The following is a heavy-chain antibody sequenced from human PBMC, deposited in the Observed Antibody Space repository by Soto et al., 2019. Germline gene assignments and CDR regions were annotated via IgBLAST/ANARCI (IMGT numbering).Heavy chain of an antibody. D-gene: IGHD2-15*01. V-gene: IGHV3-23*01. CDR3: AKGHIVVVVAASDY. CDR2: SSGSGGST. Sequence: GGALRLSCAAPGFTFCSYAMCWVRQAPVKGLEWVSASSGSGGSTYYADSVKGRFTISRDNSKNTLYLQMNSLRAEDTAVYYCAKGHIVVVVAASDYWGQGTLVTVSS. J-gene: IGHJ4*02. CDR1: GFTFCSYA.